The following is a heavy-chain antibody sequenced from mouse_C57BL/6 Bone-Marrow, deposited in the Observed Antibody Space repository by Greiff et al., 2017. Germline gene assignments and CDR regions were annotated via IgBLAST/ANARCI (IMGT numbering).Heavy chain of an antibody. D-gene: IGHD2-5*01. CDR1: GYTFTSYW. CDR3: ARRYSNLGYYYAVDY. CDR2: IHPNSGST. Sequence: QVQLQQPGAELVKPGASVKLSCKASGYTFTSYWMHWVKQRPGQGLEWIGMIHPNSGSTNYNEKFKSKATLTVDKSSSTAYMQLSSLTSEDSAVYYCARRYSNLGYYYAVDYWGQGTSVTVSS. J-gene: IGHJ4*01. V-gene: IGHV1-64*01.